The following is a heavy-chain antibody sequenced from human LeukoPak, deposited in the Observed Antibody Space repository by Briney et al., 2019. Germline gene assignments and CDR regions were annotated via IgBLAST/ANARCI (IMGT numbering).Heavy chain of an antibody. Sequence: GGSLRLSCAASGFTFSDYYMSWIRQAPGKGLEWVSYISSSGSTIYYADSVKGRFTISRDNAKNSLYLQVNSLRAEDTAVYYCARDPTEMATAYFDYWGQGTLVTVSS. J-gene: IGHJ4*02. D-gene: IGHD5-24*01. V-gene: IGHV3-11*04. CDR2: ISSSGSTI. CDR3: ARDPTEMATAYFDY. CDR1: GFTFSDYY.